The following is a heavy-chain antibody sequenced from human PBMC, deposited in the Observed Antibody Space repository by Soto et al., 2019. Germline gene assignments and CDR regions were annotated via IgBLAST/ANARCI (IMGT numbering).Heavy chain of an antibody. Sequence: QVQLVESGGGVVQPGRSLKLSCVASGFTFGSFAMHWVRQAPGKGLEWVAIISYDGRNEYYADFAKGRFTISRDNFKNTLYMQMNSLRAEDTAVYYCARDPDSSGYYVFDYWGQGILVTVPS. D-gene: IGHD3-22*01. CDR1: GFTFGSFA. CDR3: ARDPDSSGYYVFDY. CDR2: ISYDGRNE. J-gene: IGHJ4*02. V-gene: IGHV3-30-3*01.